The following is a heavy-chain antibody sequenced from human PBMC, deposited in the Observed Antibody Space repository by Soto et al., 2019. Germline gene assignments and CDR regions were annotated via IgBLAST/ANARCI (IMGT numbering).Heavy chain of an antibody. CDR2: IFPVFGIT. D-gene: IGHD1-1*01. Sequence: QVQLVQSGAEVKKPGSAVNVSCKTSGGRFSSYVIIWVRQAPGQGLEWMGGIFPVFGITNYAQNFQGRVTISADESTSTAYLEFSSLRSEDTAVYYCARGGRFPRDYWGQGTLVTVSS. V-gene: IGHV1-69*01. J-gene: IGHJ4*02. CDR3: ARGGRFPRDY. CDR1: GGRFSSYV.